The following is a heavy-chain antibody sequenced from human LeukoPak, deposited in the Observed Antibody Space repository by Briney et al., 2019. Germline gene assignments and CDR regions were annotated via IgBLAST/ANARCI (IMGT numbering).Heavy chain of an antibody. Sequence: PSETLSLTCTVSGGSISSTNYYWGWIRQPPGKGLEWVGSFFFPGNTFYNPSLKSRVTISVDTSKNQFSLKLSSVTAADTAVYYCARGRYDFWSGYWRLRYFDYWGQGTLVTVSS. J-gene: IGHJ4*02. D-gene: IGHD3-3*01. V-gene: IGHV4-39*07. CDR2: FFFPGNT. CDR3: ARGRYDFWSGYWRLRYFDY. CDR1: GGSISSTNYY.